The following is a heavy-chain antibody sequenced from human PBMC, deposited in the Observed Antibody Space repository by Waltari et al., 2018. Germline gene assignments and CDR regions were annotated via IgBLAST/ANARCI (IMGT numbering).Heavy chain of an antibody. Sequence: QVQLQQWGAGLLKPSETLSLTCAVYGGSFSNYYWSWIRQPPGKGLEWIGEILHSGSTNYNPSLKSRVTISVDTSKNQFSLKLRSVTAADTAVYYCARGLVDTAMVTHFDYWGQGTLVTVSS. CDR3: ARGLVDTAMVTHFDY. V-gene: IGHV4-34*02. J-gene: IGHJ4*02. CDR1: GGSFSNYY. CDR2: ILHSGST. D-gene: IGHD5-18*01.